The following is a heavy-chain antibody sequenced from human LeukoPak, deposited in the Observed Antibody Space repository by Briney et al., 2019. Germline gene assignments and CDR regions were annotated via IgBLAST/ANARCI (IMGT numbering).Heavy chain of an antibody. J-gene: IGHJ4*02. V-gene: IGHV4-61*02. D-gene: IGHD1-1*01. CDR1: GGSIRSGSYH. CDR2: IYTNGST. Sequence: SETLSLTCTVSGGSIRSGSYHWSWIRQSAGKGLEWIGRIYTNGSTNYNPSLKSRVTISVDTSKNQFSLKLNSVTAADTAVYYCARDVRFHWNDAYFDYWGQGTLVTVSS. CDR3: ARDVRFHWNDAYFDY.